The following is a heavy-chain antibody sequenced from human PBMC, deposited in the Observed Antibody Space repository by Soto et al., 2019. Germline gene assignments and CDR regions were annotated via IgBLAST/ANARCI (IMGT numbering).Heavy chain of an antibody. D-gene: IGHD4-17*01. J-gene: IGHJ4*02. Sequence: EVQLVESGGGLVQPGRSLRLSCAASGFTFDNYAMHWVRQAPGKGLEWVSGISWNSHIIGYADSVKGRFTMSRDNAKNSLYLQMNSLRPEDTALYYCARGRDGDYTRSYFTSWGQGTLVTVSS. CDR2: ISWNSHII. CDR1: GFTFDNYA. CDR3: ARGRDGDYTRSYFTS. V-gene: IGHV3-9*01.